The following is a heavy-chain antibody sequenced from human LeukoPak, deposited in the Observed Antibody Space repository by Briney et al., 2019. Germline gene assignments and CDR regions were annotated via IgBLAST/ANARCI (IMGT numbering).Heavy chain of an antibody. V-gene: IGHV4-30-4*08. Sequence: SETLSLTCTVSGGSISSSSYYWGWIRQPPGKGLEWIGYIYYSGSTYYNPSLKSRVTISVDTSKNQFSLKLSSVTAADTAVYYCARGRTFDPWGQGTLVTVSS. J-gene: IGHJ5*02. CDR2: IYYSGST. CDR3: ARGRTFDP. CDR1: GGSISSSSYY.